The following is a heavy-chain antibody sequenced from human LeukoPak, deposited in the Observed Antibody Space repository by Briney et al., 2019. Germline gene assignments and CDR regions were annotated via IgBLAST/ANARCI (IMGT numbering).Heavy chain of an antibody. J-gene: IGHJ4*02. V-gene: IGHV3-33*08. CDR1: GFIFSPYW. CDR3: ARDRGDFFYSDY. D-gene: IGHD3-10*01. Sequence: GWSLRLSCAASGFIFSPYWVTWLRQAPGEGLKRVAFIWPDGSKKYYQAPARGRFTVSRDNSKNTLYLQMDSRNAHDTAVYYCARDRGDFFYSDYWGQGTLVCVSS. CDR2: IWPDGSKK.